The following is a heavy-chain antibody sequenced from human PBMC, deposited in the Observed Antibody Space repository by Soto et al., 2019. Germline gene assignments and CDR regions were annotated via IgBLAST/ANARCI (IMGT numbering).Heavy chain of an antibody. V-gene: IGHV4-59*01. CDR2: IYYSGST. Sequence: SETLSLTCIVSGGSISSYYWSWIRQPPGKGLEWIGYIYYSGSTNYNPSLKSRVTISVDTSKNQFSLKLSSVTAADTAVYYCARFSGSYYFRHFDYWGQGTLVTVS. CDR3: ARFSGSYYFRHFDY. D-gene: IGHD1-26*01. J-gene: IGHJ4*02. CDR1: GGSISSYY.